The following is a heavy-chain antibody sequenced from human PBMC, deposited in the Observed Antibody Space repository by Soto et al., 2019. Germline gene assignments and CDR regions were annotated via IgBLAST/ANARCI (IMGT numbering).Heavy chain of an antibody. J-gene: IGHJ4*02. V-gene: IGHV4-59*01. CDR2: IYYSGST. CDR3: ARVVPVVDDGYFDY. D-gene: IGHD2-21*01. CDR1: GGSISRYY. Sequence: PSETLSLTCTVAGGSISRYYSSWIRQPPGKGLEWIGYIYYSGSTNYNPSLKSRVTISVDTSKNQFSLKLSSVTAADTAVYYCARVVPVVDDGYFDYWGQGTVVTVSS.